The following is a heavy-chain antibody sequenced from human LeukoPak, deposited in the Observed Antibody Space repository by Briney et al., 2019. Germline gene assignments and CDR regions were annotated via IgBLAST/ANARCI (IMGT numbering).Heavy chain of an antibody. D-gene: IGHD6-13*01. Sequence: GGSLRLSCSLWGFTLSSYGVHWARHAPGGGRVWGAFIRYDGRNKHYAAPVEGRFTISRDNSKITLYLQMNSLRAEDTAVYYCAKREKSIAAAGPHDAFDIWGQGTMVTVSS. CDR3: AKREKSIAAAGPHDAFDI. CDR1: GFTLSSYG. V-gene: IGHV3-30*02. CDR2: IRYDGRNK. J-gene: IGHJ3*02.